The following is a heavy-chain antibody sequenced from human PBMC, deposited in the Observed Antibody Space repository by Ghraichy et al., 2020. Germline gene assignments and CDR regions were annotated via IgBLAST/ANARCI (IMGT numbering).Heavy chain of an antibody. CDR3: ARVGTGGHVLEFDL. CDR2: ISAFNGNT. D-gene: IGHD7-27*01. CDR1: GYRFTKYG. Sequence: ASVKVSCQASGYRFTKYGINWVRQAPGQGLEWMGWISAFNGNTNSAQKVQDRLTMTTNTSTNTAYMELTNLRSDDTAVYYCARVGTGGHVLEFDLWGQGTPVTVSS. V-gene: IGHV1-18*01. J-gene: IGHJ5*02.